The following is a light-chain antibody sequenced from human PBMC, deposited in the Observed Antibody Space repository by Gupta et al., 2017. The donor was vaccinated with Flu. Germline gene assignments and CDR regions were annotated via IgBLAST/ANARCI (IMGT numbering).Light chain of an antibody. CDR1: QSVSSD. J-gene: IGKJ4*01. CDR2: DAS. Sequence: EIVLTQSPETLSLSPGERATLSCRASQSVSSDLAWYQQKPGQAPRLLIFDASNRATGIPARFSGSGFGTDFTLSISSLEPEDFAVYYCQQRSKWSITFGGGTKVEFK. V-gene: IGKV3-11*01. CDR3: QQRSKWSIT.